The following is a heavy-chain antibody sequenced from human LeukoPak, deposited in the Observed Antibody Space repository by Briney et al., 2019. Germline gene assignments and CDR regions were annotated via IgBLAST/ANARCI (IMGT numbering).Heavy chain of an antibody. Sequence: ASVKVSCKASGYTFTDYYMHWVRQAPGQGLEWMGWINPNSGGTNHAQKFQGRVTMTRDTSISTAYMELSRLRSDDTAVYYCALAFKVFVFDIWGQGTMVTVSS. D-gene: IGHD3-3*01. J-gene: IGHJ3*02. CDR3: ALAFKVFVFDI. CDR1: GYTFTDYY. CDR2: INPNSGGT. V-gene: IGHV1-2*02.